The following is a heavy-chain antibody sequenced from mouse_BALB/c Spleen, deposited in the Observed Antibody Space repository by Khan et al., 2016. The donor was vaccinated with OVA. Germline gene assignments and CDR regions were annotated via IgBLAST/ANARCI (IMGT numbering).Heavy chain of an antibody. CDR3: ARGGGSSFHFDY. D-gene: IGHD1-1*01. Sequence: QIQLVQSGPELKKPGETVKISCKASGYTFINYGMNWVKQAPGKGLKWMGWINTYTGEPTYADDFKGRFAFSLETSASTAYLQINNLKNEDTATYFCARGGGSSFHFDYWGQGTTLTVSS. CDR2: INTYTGEP. V-gene: IGHV9-3-1*01. J-gene: IGHJ2*01. CDR1: GYTFINYG.